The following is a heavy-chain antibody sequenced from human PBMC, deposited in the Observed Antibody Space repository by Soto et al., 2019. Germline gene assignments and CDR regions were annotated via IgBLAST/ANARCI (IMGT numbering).Heavy chain of an antibody. CDR1: GGTFSSYA. CDR2: IIPIFGTA. Sequence: QVQLVQSGAEVKKPGSSVKVSCKASGGTFSSYAISWVRQAPGQGLEWMGGIIPIFGTANYAQKFQGRVTITADESTSTADMELSILRSEDTAVYYCARVGYCSGGSPCYYFDYWGQGTLVTVSS. J-gene: IGHJ4*02. CDR3: ARVGYCSGGSPCYYFDY. D-gene: IGHD2-15*01. V-gene: IGHV1-69*12.